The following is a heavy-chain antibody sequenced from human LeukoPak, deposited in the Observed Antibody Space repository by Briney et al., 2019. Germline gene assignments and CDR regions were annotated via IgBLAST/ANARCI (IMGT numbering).Heavy chain of an antibody. CDR2: ISGYNGNT. CDR1: GYTFSYFG. V-gene: IGHV1-18*01. J-gene: IGHJ4*02. Sequence: ASVRVSCKASGYTFSYFGVNWVRQAPGQGLEWMGCISGYNGNTNYAQKSEGRLTLTTDTATSTVYMELRNLRSDDTAVYYCARGLDEAAGLANFDYWGQGTLVRVS. CDR3: ARGLDEAAGLANFDY. D-gene: IGHD6-25*01.